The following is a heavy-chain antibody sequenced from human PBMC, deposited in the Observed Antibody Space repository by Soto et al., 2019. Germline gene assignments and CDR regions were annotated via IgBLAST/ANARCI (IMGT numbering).Heavy chain of an antibody. Sequence: ASVNVSCKASGYTFTSYPMHWVRQAPGQRLEWIGWIVVGSGNTNYAQKFQERVTITRDMSTSTAYMELSSLRSEDTAVYYCAAWYYDILTGRDYYGMDVWGQGTTVTV. CDR2: IVVGSGNT. J-gene: IGHJ6*02. CDR3: AAWYYDILTGRDYYGMDV. V-gene: IGHV1-58*02. D-gene: IGHD3-9*01. CDR1: GYTFTSYP.